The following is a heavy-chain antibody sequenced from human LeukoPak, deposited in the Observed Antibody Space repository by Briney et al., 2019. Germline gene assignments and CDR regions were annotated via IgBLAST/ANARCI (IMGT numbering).Heavy chain of an antibody. J-gene: IGHJ5*02. CDR3: ARGSWGYCSGGSCYSGWFDP. Sequence: PSQTLSLTCTVSGGSISSGDYYWSWLRQPPGKGLEWIGYIYYSGSTYYNPSLKSRVTISVDTSKNQFSLKLSSVTAADTAVYYCARGSWGYCSGGSCYSGWFDPWGQGTLVTVSS. D-gene: IGHD2-15*01. V-gene: IGHV4-30-4*01. CDR2: IYYSGST. CDR1: GGSISSGDYY.